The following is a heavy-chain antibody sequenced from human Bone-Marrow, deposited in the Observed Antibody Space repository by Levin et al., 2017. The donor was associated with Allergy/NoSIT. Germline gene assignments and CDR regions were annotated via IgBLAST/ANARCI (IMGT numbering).Heavy chain of an antibody. CDR2: IIPIFGTA. J-gene: IGHJ4*02. V-gene: IGHV1-69*13. D-gene: IGHD3-22*01. CDR3: ARDRDDYYDSSGYPLGY. Sequence: SVKVSCKASGGTFSSYAISWVRQAPGQGLEWMGGIIPIFGTANYAQKFQGRVTITADESTSTAYMELSSLRSEDTAVYYCARDRDDYYDSSGYPLGYWGQGTLVTVSS. CDR1: GGTFSSYA.